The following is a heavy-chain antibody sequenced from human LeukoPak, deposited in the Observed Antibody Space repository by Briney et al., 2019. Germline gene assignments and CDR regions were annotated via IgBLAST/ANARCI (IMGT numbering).Heavy chain of an antibody. CDR1: KFTFSDYR. CDR3: ARGTYYYEF. Sequence: GGSLRLSCAASKFTFSDYRMTWVRQAPGKGPEWVAYMNQLGNEKKYLDSVKGRFTISRDNAKNSLYLEMTSLRADDTAVYYCARGTYYYEFWGQGTLVTVSS. CDR2: MNQLGNEK. V-gene: IGHV3-7*04. J-gene: IGHJ4*02. D-gene: IGHD3-16*01.